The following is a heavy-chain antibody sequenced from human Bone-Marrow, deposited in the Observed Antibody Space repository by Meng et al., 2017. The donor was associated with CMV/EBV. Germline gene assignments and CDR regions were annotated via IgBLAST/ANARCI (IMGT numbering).Heavy chain of an antibody. CDR2: IIPIFGTA. J-gene: IGHJ4*02. Sequence: SVKVSCKASGGTFSSYAISWVRQAPGQGLEWMGGIIPIFGTANYAQKFQGRVTITTDESTSTAYMELSSLRSEDTAVYYCARDPYSSSWCFDYCGQGTLVVASS. CDR1: GGTFSSYA. D-gene: IGHD6-13*01. CDR3: ARDPYSSSWCFDY. V-gene: IGHV1-69*05.